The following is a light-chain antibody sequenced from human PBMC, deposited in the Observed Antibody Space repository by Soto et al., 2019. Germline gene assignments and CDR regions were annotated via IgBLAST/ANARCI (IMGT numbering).Light chain of an antibody. Sequence: EIVMTQSPATLSVSPGERATLSCRASQNVNSNLAWYQQKGGQAPSQAPRLLIYGASTRATGIPARFSGSGSGTEFTLTISSLQSEDFAVYYCQQYNTWPPLTFGGGTKVEI. CDR2: GAS. J-gene: IGKJ4*01. CDR3: QQYNTWPPLT. CDR1: QNVNSN. V-gene: IGKV3-15*01.